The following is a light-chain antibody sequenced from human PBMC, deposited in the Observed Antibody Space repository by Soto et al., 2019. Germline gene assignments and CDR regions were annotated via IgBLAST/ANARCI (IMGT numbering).Light chain of an antibody. Sequence: DIQMTQSPSTLSASVGDRVTITCRASQSIIPGWAWYQQKPGNAPKLLFFDASNLESGVPSRFSGSGSGTEFTLTIDSLQPDDFATYYCQQYNSDSRTFGQGTELDIK. CDR3: QQYNSDSRT. CDR1: QSIIPG. J-gene: IGKJ1*01. CDR2: DAS. V-gene: IGKV1-5*01.